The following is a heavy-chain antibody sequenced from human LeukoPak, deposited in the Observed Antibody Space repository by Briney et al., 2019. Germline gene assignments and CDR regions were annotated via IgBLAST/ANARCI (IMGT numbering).Heavy chain of an antibody. J-gene: IGHJ4*02. V-gene: IGHV4-59*01. Sequence: TSETLSLTCTVSGGSISSYYWSWIRQPPGKGLEWIGYIYYSGSTNYNPSLKSRVTISVDTSKNQFSLKLSSVTAADTAVYYWARDLGDGYNLFDYWGQGTLVTVSS. CDR2: IYYSGST. CDR3: ARDLGDGYNLFDY. D-gene: IGHD5-24*01. CDR1: GGSISSYY.